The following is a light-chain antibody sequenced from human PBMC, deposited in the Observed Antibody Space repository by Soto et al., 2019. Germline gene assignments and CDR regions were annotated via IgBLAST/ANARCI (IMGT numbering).Light chain of an antibody. CDR3: QQSYRTPT. CDR1: QSIGTW. CDR2: AAS. V-gene: IGKV1-39*01. Sequence: DIQMTQSPSTLSASVGDRITISCRASQSIGTWLAWYQQKPGKAPKLLIYAASSLQSGVPSRFSGSGSGTDYTLTISSLQPEDFATYYCQQSYRTPTFGQGTRLEIK. J-gene: IGKJ5*01.